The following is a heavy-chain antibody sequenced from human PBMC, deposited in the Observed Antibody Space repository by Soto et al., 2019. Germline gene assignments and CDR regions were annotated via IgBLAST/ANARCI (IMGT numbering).Heavy chain of an antibody. J-gene: IGHJ4*02. V-gene: IGHV3-15*01. D-gene: IGHD1-26*01. Sequence: EVQLVESGGGLVTPGGSLRLSCVVSGFTFNNAWMNWVRQAPGKGLEWVGRMKSNGATDYAAFVKGRFTFSRDDSRGTLDLQMNSLETEDTAVYYCTADLSPPEGPSYPIDYWGQGTLVTVSS. CDR2: MKSNGAT. CDR1: GFTFNNAW. CDR3: TADLSPPEGPSYPIDY.